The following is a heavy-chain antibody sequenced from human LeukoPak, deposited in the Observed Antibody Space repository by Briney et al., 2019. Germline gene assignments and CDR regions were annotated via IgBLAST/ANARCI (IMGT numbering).Heavy chain of an antibody. CDR1: GFTFSDYY. V-gene: IGHV3-11*04. CDR2: INSGDNTI. J-gene: IGHJ4*02. CDR3: ARVMGNYATDY. Sequence: GGSLRLSCAASGFTFSDYYMSWIRQAPGKGREWGSYINSGDNTIYYADSVKGRFTMSRDNAKNSLYLQMNSLRAEDTAVYYCARVMGNYATDYWGQGTLVTVSS. D-gene: IGHD1-7*01.